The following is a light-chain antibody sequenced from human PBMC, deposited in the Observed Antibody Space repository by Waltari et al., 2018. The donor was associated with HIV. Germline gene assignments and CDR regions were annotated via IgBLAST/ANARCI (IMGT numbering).Light chain of an antibody. V-gene: IGKV3-20*01. J-gene: IGKJ1*01. CDR2: GAS. Sequence: EIVLTQSPDTLSLSPGEGGTLSCRASQTIDRRSLAWYQQRPGQAPRLLISGASNRAPGIPDRFSGSGSGTSFTLTISRLEPEDFAVYFCQQYATSPRTFGQGTKVDIK. CDR3: QQYATSPRT. CDR1: QTIDRRS.